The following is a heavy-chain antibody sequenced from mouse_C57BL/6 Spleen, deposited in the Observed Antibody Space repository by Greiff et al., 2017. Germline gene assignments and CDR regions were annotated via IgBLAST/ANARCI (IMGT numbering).Heavy chain of an antibody. CDR3: ASGLGAPYFFDY. Sequence: VHVKQSGAELVKPGASVKLSCTASGFNIKDYYMHWVKQRTEQGLEWIGRIDPEDGETKYAPKFQGKATITADTSSNTAYLQLSSLTSEDTAVYYCASGLGAPYFFDYWGQGTTLTVSS. D-gene: IGHD2-2*01. CDR1: GFNIKDYY. CDR2: IDPEDGET. J-gene: IGHJ2*01. V-gene: IGHV14-2*01.